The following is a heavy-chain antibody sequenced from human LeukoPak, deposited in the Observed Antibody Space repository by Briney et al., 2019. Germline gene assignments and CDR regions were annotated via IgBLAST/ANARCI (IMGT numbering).Heavy chain of an antibody. V-gene: IGHV3-23*01. CDR2: ISGSGGGT. D-gene: IGHD3-16*01. Sequence: PGGSLRLSCAASGFTFSSYAMSWVRQAPGKGLEWVSAISGSGGGTYYADPVKGRFTISRDNSKNTLYLQMNSLRAEDTAVYYCAKDIWGILPSSDSSDYWGQGTLVTVSS. CDR3: AKDIWGILPSSDSSDY. CDR1: GFTFSSYA. J-gene: IGHJ4*02.